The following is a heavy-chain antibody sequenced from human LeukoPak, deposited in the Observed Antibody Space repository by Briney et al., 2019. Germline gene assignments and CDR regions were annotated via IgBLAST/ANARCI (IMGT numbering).Heavy chain of an antibody. CDR2: IYTSGST. J-gene: IGHJ4*02. D-gene: IGHD2-2*01. CDR3: AREFCSSASCPFDF. CDR1: GGSISSGNYY. Sequence: SETLSLTCTVSGGSISSGNYYWSWIRQPAGKGLEWIGRIYTSGSTNYNSSLMSRVTISLDTSKNQFSLKLSSVTAADTALYYCAREFCSSASCPFDFWGQGTLVTVSS. V-gene: IGHV4-61*02.